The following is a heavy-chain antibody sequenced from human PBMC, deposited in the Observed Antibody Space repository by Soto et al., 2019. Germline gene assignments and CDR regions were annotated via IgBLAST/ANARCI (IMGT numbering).Heavy chain of an antibody. V-gene: IGHV1-69*04. CDR2: IIPILGIA. Sequence: GASVKVSCKASGGTFSSYTISWVRQAPGQGLEWMGRIIPILGIANYAQKFQGRVTITADKSTSTAYMELSSLRSEDTAVYYCARDRSMITFYSNWFDPWGQGTLVTVSS. D-gene: IGHD3-16*01. J-gene: IGHJ5*02. CDR3: ARDRSMITFYSNWFDP. CDR1: GGTFSSYT.